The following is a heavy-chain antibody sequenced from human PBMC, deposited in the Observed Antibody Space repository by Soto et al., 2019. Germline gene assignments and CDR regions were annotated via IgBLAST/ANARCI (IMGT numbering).Heavy chain of an antibody. D-gene: IGHD4-17*01. CDR3: TKDQDRGGDNSPPFDY. V-gene: IGHV3-23*01. CDR2: ISGSGDAT. J-gene: IGHJ4*02. Sequence: EVKLLESGGGLVQPGGSLRLSCAASGLIFSDYAMSWVRQAPGQGLEWVSAISGSGDATYYADSVKGRFTISRDNSRNTQHLQMNSRRAEDTAVYYCTKDQDRGGDNSPPFDYWGQGSLATVSS. CDR1: GLIFSDYA.